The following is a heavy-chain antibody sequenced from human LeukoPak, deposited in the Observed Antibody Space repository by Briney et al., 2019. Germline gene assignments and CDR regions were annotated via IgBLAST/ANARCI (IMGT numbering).Heavy chain of an antibody. J-gene: IGHJ2*01. V-gene: IGHV4-34*01. CDR3: ARRRVVLVAATVPSLKRYWYFDL. D-gene: IGHD2-15*01. CDR1: GGSFSGYY. Sequence: ETLSLTCAVYGGSFSGYYWSWIRQPPGKGLEWIGEINHSGSTNYNPSLKSRVTISVDTSKNQFSLKLSSVTAADTAVYYCARRRVVLVAATVPSLKRYWYFDLWGRGTLVTVSS. CDR2: INHSGST.